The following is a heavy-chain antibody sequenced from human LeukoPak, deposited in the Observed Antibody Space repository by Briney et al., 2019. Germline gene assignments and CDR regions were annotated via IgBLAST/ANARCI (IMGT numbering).Heavy chain of an antibody. Sequence: GGSLRLSCAASGFTFSSYSMNWVRQALGKGLEWVSSISSSSSYIYYADSVKGRFTISRDNAKNSLYLQMNSLRAEDTAAYYCARDWGDGYNYYYYYYMDVWGKGTTVTVSS. V-gene: IGHV3-21*01. CDR1: GFTFSSYS. CDR3: ARDWGDGYNYYYYYYMDV. CDR2: ISSSSSYI. D-gene: IGHD5-24*01. J-gene: IGHJ6*03.